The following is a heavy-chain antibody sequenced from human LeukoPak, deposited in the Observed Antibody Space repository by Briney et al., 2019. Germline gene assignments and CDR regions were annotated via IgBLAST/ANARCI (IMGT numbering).Heavy chain of an antibody. J-gene: IGHJ4*02. V-gene: IGHV1-46*01. CDR1: GYTFTSYY. CDR3: ARMSDIVVVVAGGPLGY. Sequence: ASVKVSCKASGYTFTSYYMHWVRQAPGQGLEWMGIINPSGGSTSYAQKFQGRVTMTRDTSTSTVYMELSSLRSEDTAVYCCARMSDIVVVVAGGPLGYWGQGTLVTVSS. D-gene: IGHD2-15*01. CDR2: INPSGGST.